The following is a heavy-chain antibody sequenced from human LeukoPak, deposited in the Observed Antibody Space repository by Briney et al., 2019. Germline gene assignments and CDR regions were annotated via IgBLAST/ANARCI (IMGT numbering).Heavy chain of an antibody. CDR2: IYSSAIT. CDR1: GVSISSYY. J-gene: IGHJ3*02. Sequence: PSETLSLTCTVSGVSISSYYWTWMRQPAGKGLEWIGRIYSSAITDYNPSLKSRVTMSVDTSKNQFSLKLNSVTAADTAVYYCARGPGSATAEAFDIWGQGTLVTVSS. CDR3: ARGPGSATAEAFDI. V-gene: IGHV4-4*07.